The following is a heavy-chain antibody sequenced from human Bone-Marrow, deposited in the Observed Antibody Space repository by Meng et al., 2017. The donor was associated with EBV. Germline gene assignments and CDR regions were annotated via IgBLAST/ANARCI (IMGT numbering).Heavy chain of an antibody. D-gene: IGHD1-26*01. V-gene: IGHV4-34*01. CDR2: INHTGNT. CDR1: GGSFSGYY. Sequence: QGHLQHWGAGLLKPSETLSLTCAVYGGSFSGYYWTWIRQPPGKGLEWIGEINHTGNTNYHPSLKSRVTISVDRSKNQFSLKMKSVTAADTAVYYCARGLVGATTGLIDYWGQRALVTVSS. J-gene: IGHJ4*02. CDR3: ARGLVGATTGLIDY.